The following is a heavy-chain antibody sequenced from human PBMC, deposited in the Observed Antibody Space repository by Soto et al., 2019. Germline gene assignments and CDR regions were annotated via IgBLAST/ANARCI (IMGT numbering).Heavy chain of an antibody. J-gene: IGHJ5*02. CDR1: GGSISSGGYS. CDR3: ARVGEYCSGGSCPNWFDP. Sequence: SETLSLTCAVSGGSISSGGYSWSWIRRPPGKGLEWIGYIYHSGSTYYNPSLKSRVTISVDRSKNQFSLKLSSVTAADTAVYYCARVGEYCSGGSCPNWFDPWGQGTLVTVSS. D-gene: IGHD2-15*01. V-gene: IGHV4-30-2*01. CDR2: IYHSGST.